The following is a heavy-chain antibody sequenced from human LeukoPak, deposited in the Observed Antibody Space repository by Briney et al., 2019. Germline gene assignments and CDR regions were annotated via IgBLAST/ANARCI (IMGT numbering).Heavy chain of an antibody. J-gene: IGHJ3*02. CDR2: ISAYNGNT. CDR3: ERDLDYYDTGDGAFDI. D-gene: IGHD3-22*01. Sequence: ASVKVPCKASGYTFTSYGISWVRQAPGQGLEWMGWISAYNGNTNYAQKLQGRVTMTTDTSTSTAYMELRSLRSDDTAVYYCERDLDYYDTGDGAFDIWGQGTMVTVSS. V-gene: IGHV1-18*01. CDR1: GYTFTSYG.